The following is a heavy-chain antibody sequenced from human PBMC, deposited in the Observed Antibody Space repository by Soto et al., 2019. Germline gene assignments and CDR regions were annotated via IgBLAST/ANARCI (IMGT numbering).Heavy chain of an antibody. D-gene: IGHD1-26*01. CDR3: ARAAHRRYYYGMDV. CDR1: GYTFTSYD. Sequence: ASVKVSCKASGYTFTSYDINWVRQATGQGLEWMGWMSPNSGNTGYAQKFQGRVTMTRNTSISTAYMELSSLRSEDTAVYYCARAAHRRYYYGMDVWGQGTTVTVSS. CDR2: MSPNSGNT. V-gene: IGHV1-8*01. J-gene: IGHJ6*02.